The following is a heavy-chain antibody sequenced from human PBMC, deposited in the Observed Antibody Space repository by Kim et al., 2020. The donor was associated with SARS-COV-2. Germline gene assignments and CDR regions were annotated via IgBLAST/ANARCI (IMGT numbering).Heavy chain of an antibody. J-gene: IGHJ3*02. V-gene: IGHV3-66*01. Sequence: GGSLRLSCAASGFTVSSNYMSWVRQAPGKGLEWVSVIYSGGSTYYADSVKGRFTISRDNSKNTLYLQMNSLRAEDTAVYYCAASVFGEFDAFDIWGQGTMVTVSS. CDR1: GFTVSSNY. CDR2: IYSGGST. CDR3: AASVFGEFDAFDI. D-gene: IGHD3-10*02.